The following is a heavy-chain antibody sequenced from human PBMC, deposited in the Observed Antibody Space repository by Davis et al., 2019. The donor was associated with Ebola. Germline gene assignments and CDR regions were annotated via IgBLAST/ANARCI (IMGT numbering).Heavy chain of an antibody. J-gene: IGHJ6*02. V-gene: IGHV1-69*04. Sequence: SVKVSCKASGYTFTSYGISWVRQAPGQGLEWMGRIIPILGIANYAQKFQGRVTITADKSTSTAYMELSSLRSEDTAVYYCARAGYSGYDPLTNYYYYYGMDVWGQGTTVTVSS. CDR3: ARAGYSGYDPLTNYYYYYGMDV. D-gene: IGHD5-12*01. CDR2: IIPILGIA. CDR1: GYTFTSYG.